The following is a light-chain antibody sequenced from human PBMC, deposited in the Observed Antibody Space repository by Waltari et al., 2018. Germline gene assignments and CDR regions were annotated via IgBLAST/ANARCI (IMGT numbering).Light chain of an antibody. CDR1: SRDLGVYSF. Sequence: QSALTQPASVSGSPGQSITISCTRSSRDLGVYSFVSWYQQPPGKAPKLMIYDVSHRPSGVSNRFSGSKSGNTASLTISGLQPEDEADYYCSSYTSIIPPFLFGTGTKVTVL. CDR3: SSYTSIIPPFL. CDR2: DVS. V-gene: IGLV2-14*01. J-gene: IGLJ1*01.